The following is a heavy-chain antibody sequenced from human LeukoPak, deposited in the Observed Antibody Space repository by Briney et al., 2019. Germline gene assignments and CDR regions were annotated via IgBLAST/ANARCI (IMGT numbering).Heavy chain of an antibody. J-gene: IGHJ4*02. D-gene: IGHD5-18*01. CDR3: ARGRWLGY. CDR2: IYYSGST. V-gene: IGHV4-59*01. CDR1: GGSISSDY. Sequence: SETLSLTCTVSGGSISSDYWSWVRQPPGKGLEWIGYIYYSGSTNYNPSLKSRVTISVDTSKNQFSLKVSSVTAADTAVYYCARGRWLGYWGQGTLVTVSS.